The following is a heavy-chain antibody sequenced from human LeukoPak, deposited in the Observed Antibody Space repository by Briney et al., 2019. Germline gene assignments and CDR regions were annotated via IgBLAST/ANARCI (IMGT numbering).Heavy chain of an antibody. CDR1: GFTFSRYG. Sequence: GGSLRLSCVGSGFTFSRYGLHWVRQAPGKGLEWVAAISYNGKIIHYAESVKGRFTISRDNSKNTLCLQMNSLRAEDTAVYYCAKEGSITGTFDYWGQGTLVTVSS. D-gene: IGHD1/OR15-1a*01. CDR2: ISYNGKII. V-gene: IGHV3-30*18. J-gene: IGHJ4*02. CDR3: AKEGSITGTFDY.